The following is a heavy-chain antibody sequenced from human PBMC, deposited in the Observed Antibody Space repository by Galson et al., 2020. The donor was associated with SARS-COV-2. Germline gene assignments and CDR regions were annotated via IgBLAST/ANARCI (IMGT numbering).Heavy chain of an antibody. V-gene: IGHV3-33*06. CDR1: GFTFSNYG. J-gene: IGHJ4*02. CDR3: AKGYTFGGGSYLIQY. Sequence: QAGGSLRLSCAASGFTFSNYGMHWFRQAPGKGLEWVGIIWSDGSNEKYADSVKDRFSISRDNSKNTLYLQMNSLRAEDTAVYYCAKGYTFGGGSYLIQYWGQGTLVTVSA. CDR2: IWSDGSNE. D-gene: IGHD1-26*01.